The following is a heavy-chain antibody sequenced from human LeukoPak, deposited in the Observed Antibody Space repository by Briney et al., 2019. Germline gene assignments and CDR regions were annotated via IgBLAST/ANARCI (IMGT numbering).Heavy chain of an antibody. CDR2: ILYDGSNE. CDR3: AKDGGGTDFDY. J-gene: IGHJ4*02. CDR1: GFTFSSHG. D-gene: IGHD1-26*01. V-gene: IGHV3-30*18. Sequence: GGSLRLSCAASGFTFSSHGMHWVRQAPGKGLEWVAFILYDGSNEYYADSVKGRFTISRDNPKNTLYLQMNSLRTEDTAVYYCAKDGGGTDFDYWGQGTLVTVSS.